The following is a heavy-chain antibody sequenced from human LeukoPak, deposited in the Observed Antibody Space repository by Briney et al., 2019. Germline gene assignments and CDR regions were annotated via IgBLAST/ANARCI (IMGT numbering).Heavy chain of an antibody. V-gene: IGHV3-9*03. CDR1: GFTFDDYA. J-gene: IGHJ4*02. CDR3: AKASLRYFDWSGFDY. CDR2: ISWNSGSI. D-gene: IGHD3-9*01. Sequence: PGGSLRLSCAASGFTFDDYAMHWVRQAQGKGLEWVSGISWNSGSIGYADSVKGRFTISRDNAKNSLYLQMNSLRAEDMALYYCAKASLRYFDWSGFDYWGQGTLVTVSS.